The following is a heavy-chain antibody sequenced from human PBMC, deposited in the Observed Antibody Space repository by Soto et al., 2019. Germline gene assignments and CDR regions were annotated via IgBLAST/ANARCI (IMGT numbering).Heavy chain of an antibody. V-gene: IGHV4-39*01. Sequence: SETLSLTCTVSGGSISSSSYYWGWIRRPPGKGLEWIGSIYYSGSTYYNPSLKSRVTISVDTSKNQFSLKLSSVTAADTAVYYCARQGDIVLMVYAPIDYWGQGTLVTVS. D-gene: IGHD2-8*01. CDR2: IYYSGST. J-gene: IGHJ4*02. CDR1: GGSISSSSYY. CDR3: ARQGDIVLMVYAPIDY.